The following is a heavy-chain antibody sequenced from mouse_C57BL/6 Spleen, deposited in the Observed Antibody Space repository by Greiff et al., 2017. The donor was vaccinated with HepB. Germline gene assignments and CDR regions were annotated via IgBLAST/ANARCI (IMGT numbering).Heavy chain of an antibody. CDR2: IWAGGST. J-gene: IGHJ2*01. Sequence: VQVVESGPGLVAPSQSLSITCTVSGFSLTSYGVHWVRQPPGKGLEWLGVIWAGGSTNYNSALMSRLRISKDNSKSQVFLKMNSLQTEDRAMDYCARLEDIWGQGTTPTVSS. D-gene: IGHD1-3*01. CDR1: GFSLTSYG. V-gene: IGHV2-9*02. CDR3: ARLEDI.